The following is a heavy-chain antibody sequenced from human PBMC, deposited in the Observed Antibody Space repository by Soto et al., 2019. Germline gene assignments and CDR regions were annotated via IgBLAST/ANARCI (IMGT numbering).Heavy chain of an antibody. J-gene: IGHJ6*02. CDR2: ISYDGSNK. D-gene: IGHD4-17*01. V-gene: IGHV3-30-3*01. Sequence: GGSLRLSCAASGFTFSSYAMHWVRQAPGKGLEWVAVISYDGSNKYYADSVKGRFTISRDNSKNTLYLQMNSLRAEDTAVYYCARDLRYYYYGMDVWGQGTTVTVSS. CDR1: GFTFSSYA. CDR3: ARDLRYYYYGMDV.